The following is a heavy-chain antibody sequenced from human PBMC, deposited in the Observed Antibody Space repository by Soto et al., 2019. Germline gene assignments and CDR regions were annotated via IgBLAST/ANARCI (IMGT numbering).Heavy chain of an antibody. CDR1: GGSISSGGYY. Sequence: PSETLSLTCTVSGGSISSGGYYWSWIRQHPGKGLEWIGYIYYSGSTYYNPSLKSRVTISVDTSKNQFSLKLSSVTAADTAVYYCARDSSLSTDVWGQGTTVTVSS. CDR3: ARDSSLSTDV. J-gene: IGHJ6*02. V-gene: IGHV4-31*03. CDR2: IYYSGST. D-gene: IGHD4-4*01.